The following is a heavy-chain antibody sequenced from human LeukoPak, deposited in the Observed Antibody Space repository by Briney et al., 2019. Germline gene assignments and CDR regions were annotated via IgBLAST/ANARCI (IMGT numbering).Heavy chain of an antibody. V-gene: IGHV4-30-4*08. D-gene: IGHD4-17*01. CDR3: ARAYGSDAFDI. CDR1: GGSISSSSYY. CDR2: IYYSGST. Sequence: PSETLSLTCTVSGGSISSSSYYWGWIRQPPGKGLEWIGYIYYSGSTYYNPSLKSRVTISVDTSKNQFSLKLSSVTAADTAVYYCARAYGSDAFDIWGQGTMVTVPS. J-gene: IGHJ3*02.